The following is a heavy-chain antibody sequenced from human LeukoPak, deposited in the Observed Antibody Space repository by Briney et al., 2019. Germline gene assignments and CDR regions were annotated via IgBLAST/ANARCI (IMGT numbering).Heavy chain of an antibody. CDR1: GYTFTSYG. V-gene: IGHV1-18*01. Sequence: ASVKVSCKASGYTFTSYGISWVRQAPGQGLEWMGWISAYNGNTNYAQKLQGRVTITTETSTSTAYMELRSPRSDDTAVYYCARFTYDYVWGSYRPLDYWGQGTLVTVSS. D-gene: IGHD3-16*02. CDR3: ARFTYDYVWGSYRPLDY. J-gene: IGHJ4*02. CDR2: ISAYNGNT.